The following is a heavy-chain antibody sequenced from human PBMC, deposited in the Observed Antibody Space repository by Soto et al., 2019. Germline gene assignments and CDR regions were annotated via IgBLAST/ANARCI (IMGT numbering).Heavy chain of an antibody. V-gene: IGHV1-46*01. CDR2: INPSGGST. CDR3: ARDGGDGYNPGAFDI. CDR1: GYTFTSYY. J-gene: IGHJ3*02. Sequence: ASVKVSCKASGYTFTSYYMHWVRQAPGQGLEWMGIINPSGGSTSYAQKFQGRVTMTRDTSTSTVYMELSSLRSEDTAVYYCARDGGDGYNPGAFDIWGQGTMVTVSS. D-gene: IGHD3-16*01.